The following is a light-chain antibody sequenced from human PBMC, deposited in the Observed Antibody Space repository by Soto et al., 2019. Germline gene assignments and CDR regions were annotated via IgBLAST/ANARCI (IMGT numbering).Light chain of an antibody. V-gene: IGLV2-14*01. Sequence: QSALTQPASVSGSPGQSITISCTGTSSDVGGYNYVSWYQQHPGKAPKLMIYEVSNRPSGVSNRFSGSKSGNTASLTISGLQAEDEDDYYCSSYTSSSTPVVFGTGTKVTVL. CDR1: SSDVGGYNY. CDR2: EVS. CDR3: SSYTSSSTPVV. J-gene: IGLJ1*01.